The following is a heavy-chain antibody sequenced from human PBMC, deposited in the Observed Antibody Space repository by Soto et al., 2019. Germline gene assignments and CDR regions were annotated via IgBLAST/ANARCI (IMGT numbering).Heavy chain of an antibody. Sequence: GSLRLSCAASGFTFSDHYMDWVRQSPGKGLEWVGRSRNKARSYTTDYAASVKGRFTISRDDSKSSVYLQMNSLKTEDTAVYYCGRGLPTTGLDYWGQGILVTVSS. J-gene: IGHJ4*02. CDR3: GRGLPTTGLDY. CDR1: GFTFSDHY. V-gene: IGHV3-72*01. D-gene: IGHD5-12*01. CDR2: SRNKARSYTT.